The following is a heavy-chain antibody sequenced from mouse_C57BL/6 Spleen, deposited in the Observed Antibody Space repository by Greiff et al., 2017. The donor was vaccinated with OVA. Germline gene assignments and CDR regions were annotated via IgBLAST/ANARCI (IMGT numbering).Heavy chain of an antibody. CDR3: ARRTGTFDY. CDR2: IDPSDSYT. J-gene: IGHJ2*01. V-gene: IGHV1-50*01. CDR1: GYTFTSYW. Sequence: QVQLQQPGAELVKPGASVKLSCKASGYTFTSYWMQWVKQRPGQGLEWIGEIDPSDSYTNYNQKFKGKATLTLTTSTSPAYMQLSSLTSEDSAVYYCARRTGTFDYWGQGTTLTVSS. D-gene: IGHD4-1*01.